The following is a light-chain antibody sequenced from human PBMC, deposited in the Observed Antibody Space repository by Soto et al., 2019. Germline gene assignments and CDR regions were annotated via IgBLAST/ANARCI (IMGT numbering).Light chain of an antibody. V-gene: IGLV1-40*01. CDR2: GNN. CDR1: SSNIGAGYD. CDR3: QSYDSSVSGWV. J-gene: IGLJ3*02. Sequence: QSLLTQPPSVSGPPGQRVTISCTGSSSNIGAGYDVHWYQQLPGTAPKLLIFGNNNRPSGVPDRFSGSKSGTSASLAITGLQAEDEADYYCQSYDSSVSGWVFGGGTQLTV.